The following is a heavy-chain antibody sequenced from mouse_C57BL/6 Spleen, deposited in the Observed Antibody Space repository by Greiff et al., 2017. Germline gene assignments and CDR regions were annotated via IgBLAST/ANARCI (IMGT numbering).Heavy chain of an antibody. CDR3: AALAEWGGFAY. V-gene: IGHV1-82*01. CDR1: GYAFSSSW. CDR2: IYSGDGDT. Sequence: VKLMESGPELVKPGASVKISCKASGYAFSSSWMNWVKQRPGKGLEWIGRIYSGDGDTNYNGQFNGKATLTADKSSSKAYMQLSSLTSEDSAVYFCAALAEWGGFAYWGQGTLVTVSA. D-gene: IGHD1-2*01. J-gene: IGHJ3*01.